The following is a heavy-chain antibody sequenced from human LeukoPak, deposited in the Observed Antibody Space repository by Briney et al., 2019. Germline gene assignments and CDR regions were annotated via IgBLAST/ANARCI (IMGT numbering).Heavy chain of an antibody. J-gene: IGHJ5*02. CDR1: GFTFSSYA. V-gene: IGHV3-23*01. D-gene: IGHD6-19*01. Sequence: PGASLRLSCAASGFTFSSYAMSWVRQAPGKGLEWVSAISGSGGSTYYADSVKGRFTISRDNSQNTLYLQMNSLRAEDTAVYYCAKASGYSSGWYWFDPWGQGTLVTVSS. CDR3: AKASGYSSGWYWFDP. CDR2: ISGSGGST.